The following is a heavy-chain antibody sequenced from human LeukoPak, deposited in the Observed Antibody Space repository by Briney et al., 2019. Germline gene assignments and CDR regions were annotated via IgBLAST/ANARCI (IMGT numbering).Heavy chain of an antibody. CDR1: GFTFDDYG. CDR3: VRFRGCSSSWYGPKAFDY. D-gene: IGHD6-13*01. CDR2: INWNGGST. J-gene: IGHJ4*02. Sequence: PGGSLRLSCAASGFTFDDYGMSWVRQAPGKGLEWVSGINWNGGSTSYADSVKGRFTISRDNAKNSLYLQMNSLRAEDTALYYCVRFRGCSSSWYGPKAFDYWGQGTLVTVSS. V-gene: IGHV3-20*04.